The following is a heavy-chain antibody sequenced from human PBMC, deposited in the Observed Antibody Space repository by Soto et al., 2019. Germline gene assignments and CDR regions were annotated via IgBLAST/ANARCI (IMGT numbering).Heavy chain of an antibody. D-gene: IGHD3-3*01. V-gene: IGHV1-24*01. CDR1: GYTLTELS. CDR3: ATDRSRGFWSGGFDY. CDR2: FDPEEGET. Sequence: ASVKVSCKVSGYTLTELSMHWVRQAPGKGLEWMGGFDPEEGETIYAQKFQGRVTMTEDTSTDTAYMELSSLRSEDTAVYYCATDRSRGFWSGGFDYWGQGTLVTVSS. J-gene: IGHJ4*02.